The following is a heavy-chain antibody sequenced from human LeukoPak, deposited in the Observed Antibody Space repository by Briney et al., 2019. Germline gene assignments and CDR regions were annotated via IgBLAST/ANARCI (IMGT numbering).Heavy chain of an antibody. CDR2: INPSGGST. D-gene: IGHD6-13*01. J-gene: IGHJ4*02. CDR1: GGTFSSYA. Sequence: GSSVKVSCKASGGTFSSYAISWVRQAPGQGLEWMGIINPSGGSTSYAQKFQGRVTMTRDTSTSTVYMELSSLRSEDTAVYYCARSSSSWLIYWGQGTLVTVSS. CDR3: ARSSSSWLIY. V-gene: IGHV1-46*01.